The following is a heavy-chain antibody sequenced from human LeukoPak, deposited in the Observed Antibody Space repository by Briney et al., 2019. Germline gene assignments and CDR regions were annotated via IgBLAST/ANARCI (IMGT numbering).Heavy chain of an antibody. Sequence: RPGRAPRLSCAAPGFTFSSYAVHRGRQGPGRGLGGGGGISYDGSNKYYADSVKGRFTISRDNSKNTLYLQMDSLRAEDTAVYYCARVNYPLLVYYYYYMDVWGKGTTVTISS. V-gene: IGHV3-30*04. D-gene: IGHD2-15*01. CDR3: ARVNYPLLVYYYYYMDV. CDR1: GFTFSSYA. J-gene: IGHJ6*03. CDR2: ISYDGSNK.